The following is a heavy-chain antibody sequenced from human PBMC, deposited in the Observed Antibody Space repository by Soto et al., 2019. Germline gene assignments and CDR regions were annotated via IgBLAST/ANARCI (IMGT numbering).Heavy chain of an antibody. D-gene: IGHD1-26*01. CDR1: GYTFTSYY. CDR2: INPSGGST. Sequence: QVQLVQSGAEVKKPGASVKVSCKASGYTFTSYYMHWVRQAPGQGLEWMGIINPSGGSTSYAQKLQGRVTMTRETSTSTVYMELSRLRLEDRAVYYCARDGGIVGATYYGMDVWGQGTTVTVSS. CDR3: ARDGGIVGATYYGMDV. J-gene: IGHJ6*02. V-gene: IGHV1-46*03.